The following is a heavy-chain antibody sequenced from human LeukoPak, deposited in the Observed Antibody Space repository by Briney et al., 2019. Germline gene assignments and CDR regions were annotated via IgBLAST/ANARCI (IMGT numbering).Heavy chain of an antibody. V-gene: IGHV3-48*01. CDR1: EFTFSSYS. J-gene: IGHJ5*02. CDR2: ITNSGKSK. D-gene: IGHD6-19*01. CDR3: AKVGQWLVPLDP. Sequence: GGSLRLSCAASEFTFSSYSMNWVRQAPGKGLEWVSYITNSGKSKSYADSVKGRFTISRDNSKNTLYLQMNSLRAEDTAVYYCAKVGQWLVPLDPWGQGTLVTVSS.